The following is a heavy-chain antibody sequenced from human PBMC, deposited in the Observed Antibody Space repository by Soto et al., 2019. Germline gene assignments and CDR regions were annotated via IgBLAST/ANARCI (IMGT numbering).Heavy chain of an antibody. CDR3: ARGRWGYCSGGSCYRLPGWFDP. V-gene: IGHV4-31*03. J-gene: IGHJ5*02. CDR2: IYYSGST. Sequence: QVQLQESGPGLVKPSQTLSLTCTVSGGSISSGGYYWSWIRQHPGKGLEWIGYIYYSGSTYYNPSPKSRVTISVDTSKNPCSLKLSSVTAADTAVYYCARGRWGYCSGGSCYRLPGWFDPWGQGTLVTVSS. CDR1: GGSISSGGYY. D-gene: IGHD2-15*01.